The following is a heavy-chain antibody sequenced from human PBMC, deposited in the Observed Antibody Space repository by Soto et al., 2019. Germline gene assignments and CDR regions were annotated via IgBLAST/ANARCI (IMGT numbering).Heavy chain of an antibody. V-gene: IGHV3-7*03. D-gene: IGHD3-16*02. CDR2: ISSDGTET. J-gene: IGHJ3*01. CDR3: AKDRGIIVKAGDAFDV. Sequence: EVQLVESGGGLVQPGGSLRLSCAASGFTFSISWMNWVRQAPGKGLEWVAYISSDGTETNYVDSVRGRFTISRDNAKNSLFLQMNSLRAEDTAVYYCAKDRGIIVKAGDAFDVWGQGTKVTVSS. CDR1: GFTFSISW.